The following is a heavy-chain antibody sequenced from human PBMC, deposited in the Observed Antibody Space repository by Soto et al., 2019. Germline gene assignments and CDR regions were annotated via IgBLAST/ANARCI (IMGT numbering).Heavy chain of an antibody. V-gene: IGHV1-18*01. CDR3: AREHDILTGYAYFDY. Sequence: ASVNVSCKTSGYTFTSYGISWVRQAPGQGLEWMGWISAYNGNTNYAQKLQGRVTMTTDTSTSTAYMELRSLRSDDTAVYYCAREHDILTGYAYFDYWGQGTLVTVSS. J-gene: IGHJ4*02. CDR2: ISAYNGNT. CDR1: GYTFTSYG. D-gene: IGHD3-9*01.